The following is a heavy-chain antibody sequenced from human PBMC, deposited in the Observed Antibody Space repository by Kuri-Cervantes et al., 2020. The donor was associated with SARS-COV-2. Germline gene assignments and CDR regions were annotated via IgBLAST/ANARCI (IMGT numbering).Heavy chain of an antibody. CDR2: ISYDGSNK. D-gene: IGHD6-13*01. CDR3: AREGIAANLNFDY. Sequence: GESLKISCAASGFTFSSYGMHWVRQAPGKGLEWVAVISYDGSNKYYADSVKGRFTISRDNSKNTLYLQMNSLRAEDTAVYYCAREGIAANLNFDYWGQGTLVTVSS. J-gene: IGHJ4*02. CDR1: GFTFSSYG. V-gene: IGHV3-30*03.